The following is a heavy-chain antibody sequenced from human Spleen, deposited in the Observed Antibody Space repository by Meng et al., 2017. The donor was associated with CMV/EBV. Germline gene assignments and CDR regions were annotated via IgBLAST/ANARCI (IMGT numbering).Heavy chain of an antibody. D-gene: IGHD7-27*01. CDR1: GFTFSSYG. CDR2: INSDGSST. J-gene: IGHJ6*02. CDR3: ARGDTIWGYYYGMDV. Sequence: GESLKISCAASGFTFSSYGMHWVRQAPGKGLVWVSRINSDGSSTSYADSVKGRFTISRDNAKNSLYLQMNSLRAEDTAVYYCARGDTIWGYYYGMDVWGQGTTVTVSS. V-gene: IGHV3-74*01.